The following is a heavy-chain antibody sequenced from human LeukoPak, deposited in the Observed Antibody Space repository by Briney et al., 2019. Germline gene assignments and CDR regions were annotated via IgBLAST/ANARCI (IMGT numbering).Heavy chain of an antibody. Sequence: GGSLRLSCAASGFTFSSYAMSWVRQAPGKGLEWVSAISGSGGSTYYADSVKGRFTISRDNSKNTLYLQMNSLRAEDTAVYYCANTGGDYASWAYGMDVWGQGTTVTVSS. CDR1: GFTFSSYA. CDR3: ANTGGDYASWAYGMDV. CDR2: ISGSGGST. J-gene: IGHJ6*02. V-gene: IGHV3-23*01. D-gene: IGHD4-17*01.